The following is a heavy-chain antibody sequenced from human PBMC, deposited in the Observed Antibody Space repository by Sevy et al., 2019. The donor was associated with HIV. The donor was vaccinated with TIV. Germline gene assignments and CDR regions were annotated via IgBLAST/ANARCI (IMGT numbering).Heavy chain of an antibody. V-gene: IGHV3-66*01. CDR2: IYSDGST. Sequence: GGSLRLSCAASGFPVSSNYMSWVRQAPGKGLEWVSVIYSDGSTYHADPVKGRFTISRDNSKNTVYLQMNSLRVEDTAVYYCARGKSGYGYGLDYWGQGTLVTVSS. D-gene: IGHD5-18*01. CDR3: ARGKSGYGYGLDY. CDR1: GFPVSSNY. J-gene: IGHJ4*02.